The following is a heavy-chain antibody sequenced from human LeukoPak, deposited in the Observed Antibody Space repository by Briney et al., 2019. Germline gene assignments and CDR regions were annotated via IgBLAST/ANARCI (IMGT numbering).Heavy chain of an antibody. D-gene: IGHD2-15*01. Sequence: PGGSLRLSCAASGFTFSSYNMNWVRQAPGKGLEWVSYISSSSSTIYYADSVKGRFTISRDNSKNTLYLQMNSLRAEDTAVYYCARASIHGGGPDYFDYWGQGTLVTVSS. CDR1: GFTFSSYN. V-gene: IGHV3-48*01. CDR2: ISSSSSTI. J-gene: IGHJ4*02. CDR3: ARASIHGGGPDYFDY.